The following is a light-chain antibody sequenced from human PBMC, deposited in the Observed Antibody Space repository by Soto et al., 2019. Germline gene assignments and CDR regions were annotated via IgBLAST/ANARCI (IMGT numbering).Light chain of an antibody. V-gene: IGLV2-8*01. CDR3: SSYAGSNTWV. Sequence: SALTQPPSASGSPGQSVTISCPGTSSDVGGYNYVSWYQQHPGKAPKLMIYEVSKRPSGVPDRFSGSKSGNTASLTVSGLQAEDEADYYCSSYAGSNTWVFGGGTKLTVL. CDR2: EVS. J-gene: IGLJ3*02. CDR1: SSDVGGYNY.